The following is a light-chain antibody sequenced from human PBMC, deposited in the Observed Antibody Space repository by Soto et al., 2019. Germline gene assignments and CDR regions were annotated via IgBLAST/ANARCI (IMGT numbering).Light chain of an antibody. V-gene: IGKV2-24*01. J-gene: IGKJ1*01. Sequence: VVTQTALSSPVTLGQPASISCSSSEILVHDNGNTYLSWLQQRPGQPPKLLIYQVSNRFPGAPDSFSASGAGTDFTLTISRVEVDDVAVYYCMQATHFPWTFGQGPKVEIK. CDR2: QVS. CDR3: MQATHFPWT. CDR1: EILVHDNGNTY.